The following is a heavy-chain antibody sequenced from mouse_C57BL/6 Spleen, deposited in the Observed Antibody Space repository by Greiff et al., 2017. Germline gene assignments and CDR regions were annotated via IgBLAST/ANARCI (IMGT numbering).Heavy chain of an antibody. CDR1: GYTFTDYY. J-gene: IGHJ3*01. V-gene: IGHV1-26*01. CDR2: INPNNGGT. Sequence: EVQLQQSGPELVKPGASVKISCKASGYTFTDYYMNWVQQSHGKSLEWIGDINPNNGGTSYNQKFKGKATLTVDKSSSTAYMELRGLTSEDSAVYYCARGGGLNAYWGQGTLVTVSA. CDR3: ARGGGLNAY.